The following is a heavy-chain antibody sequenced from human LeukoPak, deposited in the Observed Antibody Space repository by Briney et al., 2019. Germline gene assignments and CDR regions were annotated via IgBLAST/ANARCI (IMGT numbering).Heavy chain of an antibody. CDR2: INPSGGST. J-gene: IGHJ3*02. Sequence: ASVKVSCEASGYTFTSYYMHWVRQAPGQGLEWMGIINPSGGSTSYAQKFQGRVTMTRDTSTSTVYMELSSLRSEDTAVYYCASEYSYGLGAFDIWGQGTMVTVSS. CDR1: GYTFTSYY. D-gene: IGHD5-18*01. CDR3: ASEYSYGLGAFDI. V-gene: IGHV1-46*01.